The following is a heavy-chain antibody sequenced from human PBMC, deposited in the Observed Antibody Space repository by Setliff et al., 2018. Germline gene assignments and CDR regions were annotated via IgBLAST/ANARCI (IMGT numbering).Heavy chain of an antibody. D-gene: IGHD6-13*01. CDR3: GRQQLAYYYYYYGMDV. V-gene: IGHV1-18*01. Sequence: GASVKVSCKASGYTFTSYGFSWVRQAPGQGLEWMGWISVYNGKTKYAQKFQGRVTMTTDTSTRTAYMEVTSLRSDDTAVYYCGRQQLAYYYYYYGMDVWGQGTTVTVSS. J-gene: IGHJ6*02. CDR1: GYTFTSYG. CDR2: ISVYNGKT.